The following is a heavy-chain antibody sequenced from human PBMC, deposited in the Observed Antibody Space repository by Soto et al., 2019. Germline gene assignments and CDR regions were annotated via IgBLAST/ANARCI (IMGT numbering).Heavy chain of an antibody. Sequence: EVQLVESGGDLVQPGGSLRLSCAASGFTFSDHYMDWVRQAPGAGLEWVGRIRMKANGSTTEYAASEKGRFTISTDDSKNSLYLPMNSLKTEDTAVYFCARVKNSGCFHCDYWGQGTLVTVSS. J-gene: IGHJ4*02. D-gene: IGHD6-19*01. CDR2: IRMKANGSTT. V-gene: IGHV3-72*01. CDR1: GFTFSDHY. CDR3: ARVKNSGCFHCDY.